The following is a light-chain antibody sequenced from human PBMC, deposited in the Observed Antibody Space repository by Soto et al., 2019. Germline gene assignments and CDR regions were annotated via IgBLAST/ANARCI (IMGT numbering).Light chain of an antibody. J-gene: IGLJ3*02. CDR1: GPNIGSNP. CDR2: NSD. V-gene: IGLV1-44*01. CDR3: AAWDDSLDGRL. Sequence: QSVLTQPPSASGTPGQRVIISCSGSGPNIGSNPVSWYQQLPGTAPKLLISNSDQRPSGVPDRFSGSKSGTSASLAISGLQSEDEADYFCAAWDDSLDGRLLGGGPKLPVL.